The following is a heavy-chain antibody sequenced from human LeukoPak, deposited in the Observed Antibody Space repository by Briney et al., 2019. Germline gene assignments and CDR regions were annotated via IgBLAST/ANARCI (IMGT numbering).Heavy chain of an antibody. CDR3: ARDGYASGTRSGMDA. CDR2: IYAGGTT. V-gene: IGHV3-66*01. CDR1: GFTVTNNY. Sequence: GGALRLSCAASGFTVTNNYVSWVRQAPWKGLEWVSVIYAGGTTYYADSGKGRFTISRDSAKNTLYLQMNSLRAADTAVYYCARDGYASGTRSGMDAWGHGTTVTVSS. J-gene: IGHJ6*02. D-gene: IGHD3-10*01.